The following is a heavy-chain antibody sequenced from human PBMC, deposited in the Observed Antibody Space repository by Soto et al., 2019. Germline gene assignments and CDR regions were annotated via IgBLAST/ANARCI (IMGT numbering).Heavy chain of an antibody. CDR1: GGTFSSYA. CDR2: IIPIFGTA. J-gene: IGHJ5*02. D-gene: IGHD2-21*02. Sequence: QVQLVQSGAEVKKPGSSVKVSCKASGGTFSSYAISWVRQAPGQGLEWMGGIIPIFGTANYAQKFQGRVTLTADESRSTAYMELSSVRSEDTAVYYCARGNKAYCGGDCYSRWFDPWGQGTLVTVSS. V-gene: IGHV1-69*12. CDR3: ARGNKAYCGGDCYSRWFDP.